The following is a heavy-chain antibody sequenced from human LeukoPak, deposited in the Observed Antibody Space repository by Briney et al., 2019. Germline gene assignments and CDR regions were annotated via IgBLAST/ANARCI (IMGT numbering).Heavy chain of an antibody. Sequence: GGSLRLSCAASGFTFSSYGMHWVRQAPGKGLKGVAVISYDGSNKYYADSVKGRFTISRDNSKNTLHLQMNSLRAEDTAVYYCAKDERQWLVRCAFDIWGQGTMVTVSS. CDR1: GFTFSSYG. J-gene: IGHJ3*02. V-gene: IGHV3-30*18. CDR2: ISYDGSNK. CDR3: AKDERQWLVRCAFDI. D-gene: IGHD6-19*01.